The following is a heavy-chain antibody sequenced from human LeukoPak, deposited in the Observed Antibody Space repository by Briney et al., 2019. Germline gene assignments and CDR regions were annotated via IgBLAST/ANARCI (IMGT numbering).Heavy chain of an antibody. D-gene: IGHD2-2*01. CDR1: GFTFSDYY. J-gene: IGHJ4*02. V-gene: IGHV4-34*01. CDR2: INHSGST. Sequence: PGGSLRLSCAASGFTFSDYYMSWIRQPPGKGLEWIGEINHSGSTNYNPSLKSRVTISVDTSKNQFSLKLSSVTAADTAVYYCARGPELYCSSTSCYHVLFDYWGQGTLVTVSS. CDR3: ARGPELYCSSTSCYHVLFDY.